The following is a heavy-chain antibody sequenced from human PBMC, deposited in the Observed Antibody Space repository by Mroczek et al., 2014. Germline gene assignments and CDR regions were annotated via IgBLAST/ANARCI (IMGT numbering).Heavy chain of an antibody. D-gene: IGHD3-22*01. CDR1: GFTFSSYS. J-gene: IGHJ6*02. CDR2: ISYDGSNK. Sequence: ESGGGVVQPGRSLRLSCAASGFTFSSYSMHWVRQAPGKGLEWVALISYDGSNKYYADSVKGRFTISRDNSKNTLYLQMNSLRAEDTAVYYCARSGSSGRYGMDVWGQGTTVTVSS. CDR3: ARSGSSGRYGMDV. V-gene: IGHV3-30-3*01.